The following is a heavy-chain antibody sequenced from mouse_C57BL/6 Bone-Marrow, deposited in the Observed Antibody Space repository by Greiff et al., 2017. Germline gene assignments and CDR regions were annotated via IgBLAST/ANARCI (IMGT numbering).Heavy chain of an antibody. V-gene: IGHV1-59*01. CDR3: AENGEEDYFDY. Sequence: QVQLQQPGAELVRPGTSVKLSCKASGYTFTSYWMHWVKQRPGQGLEWIGVIDPSDSYTNYNNKFNGKATLTVDTSSSTAYMQLSSLTSEDSGVYYCAENGEEDYFDYWGQGTTLTVSS. J-gene: IGHJ2*01. CDR1: GYTFTSYW. CDR2: IDPSDSYT.